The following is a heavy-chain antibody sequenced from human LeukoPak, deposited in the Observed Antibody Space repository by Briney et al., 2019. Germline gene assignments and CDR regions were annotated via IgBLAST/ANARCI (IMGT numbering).Heavy chain of an antibody. CDR1: GFTFSSSA. D-gene: IGHD6-13*01. CDR3: ARGLNSSSWHTLFDY. V-gene: IGHV3-21*04. J-gene: IGHJ4*02. CDR2: INQGASHI. Sequence: GGSLRLSCAASGFTFSSSAMNWVRQAPGKGLEWVSSINQGASHIYYADSVRGRFTISRDNAKNSLYLQMSSLRAEDTAVYYCARGLNSSSWHTLFDYWGQGTLVTVSS.